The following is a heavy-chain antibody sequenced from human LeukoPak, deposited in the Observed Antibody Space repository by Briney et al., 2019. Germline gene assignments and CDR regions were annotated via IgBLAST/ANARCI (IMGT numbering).Heavy chain of an antibody. CDR2: IKQDGSEK. V-gene: IGHV3-7*01. CDR3: ARDKGAYQWLLAVTDAFDI. Sequence: PGGSLRLSCAASGFTFSSYWMSWVRQAPGKGLEWVANIKQDGSEKYYVDSVKGRFTISRDNAKNSLYLQMNSLRAEDTAVYYCARDKGAYQWLLAVTDAFDIWGQGTMVTVSS. D-gene: IGHD3-22*01. J-gene: IGHJ3*02. CDR1: GFTFSSYW.